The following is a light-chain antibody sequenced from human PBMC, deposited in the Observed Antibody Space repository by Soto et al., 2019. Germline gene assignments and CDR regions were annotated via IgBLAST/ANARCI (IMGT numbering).Light chain of an antibody. CDR2: DAS. V-gene: IGKV1-5*01. Sequence: DIPMTQSPSTLSASVGDRVTITCRASQSISTWLAWYQQKPGTVPKVLIYDASRLESGVPSRFSGSGSGTEFTLTISSLQPADFATYYCQQYNSYSWTFGQGTKVEIK. CDR3: QQYNSYSWT. J-gene: IGKJ1*01. CDR1: QSISTW.